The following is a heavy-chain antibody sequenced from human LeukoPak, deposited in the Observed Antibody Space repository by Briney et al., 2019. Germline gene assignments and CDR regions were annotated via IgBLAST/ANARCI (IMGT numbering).Heavy chain of an antibody. V-gene: IGHV4-59*12. J-gene: IGHJ3*02. CDR1: GGSISSYY. Sequence: SETLSLTCTISGGSISSYYWSWIRQPPGKGLEWIGSIYYSGNTYYNPSLKSRVTMSVDTSKNQFSLKLSSVTAADTAVYYCARDRTAMVGDAFDIWGQGTMVTVSS. D-gene: IGHD5-18*01. CDR3: ARDRTAMVGDAFDI. CDR2: IYYSGNT.